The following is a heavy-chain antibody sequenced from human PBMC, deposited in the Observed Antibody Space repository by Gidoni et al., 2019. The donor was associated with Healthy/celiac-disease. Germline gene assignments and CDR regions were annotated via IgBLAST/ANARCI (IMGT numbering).Heavy chain of an antibody. D-gene: IGHD3-10*01. CDR2: IYYSGST. Sequence: QVQLQESGPGLVKPPQTLSLTCTVPGGSISSGGYYWSWIRQHPGKGLEWIGYIYYSGSTYYNPSLKSRVTISVDTSKNQFSLKLSSVTAADTAVYYCATNYYGTNWFDPWGQGTLVTVSS. J-gene: IGHJ5*02. CDR3: ATNYYGTNWFDP. V-gene: IGHV4-31*03. CDR1: GGSISSGGYY.